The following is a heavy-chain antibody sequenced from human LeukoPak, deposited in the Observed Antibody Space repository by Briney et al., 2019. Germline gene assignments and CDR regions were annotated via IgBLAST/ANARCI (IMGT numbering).Heavy chain of an antibody. Sequence: GGSLRLSCAASGFTFSSYEMNWVRQAPGKGLEWVSYISSSGSAIYYADSVKGRFTISRDKAKNSLYLQMNSLRAEDTAVYYCAELGITMIGGVWGKGTTVTISS. J-gene: IGHJ6*04. V-gene: IGHV3-48*03. CDR2: ISSSGSAI. CDR1: GFTFSSYE. CDR3: AELGITMIGGV. D-gene: IGHD3-10*02.